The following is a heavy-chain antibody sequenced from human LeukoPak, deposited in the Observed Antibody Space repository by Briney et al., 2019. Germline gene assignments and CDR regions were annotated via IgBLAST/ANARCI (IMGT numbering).Heavy chain of an antibody. D-gene: IGHD4-11*01. Sequence: PSETLSLTCTVSGGSISSSSYYWGWIRQPPGKGLEWIGSIYYSGSTYYNPSLKSRVTISVDTSKNQFSLKLSSVTAADTAVYYCARLETVTTLFDYWAREPWSPSPQ. CDR3: ARLETVTTLFDY. J-gene: IGHJ4*02. V-gene: IGHV4-39*01. CDR2: IYYSGST. CDR1: GGSISSSSYY.